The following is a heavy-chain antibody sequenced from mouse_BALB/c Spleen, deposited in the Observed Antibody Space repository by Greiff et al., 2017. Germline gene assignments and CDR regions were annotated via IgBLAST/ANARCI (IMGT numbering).Heavy chain of an antibody. CDR2: ISTYNGNT. CDR1: GYTFTDYA. D-gene: IGHD2-4*01. Sequence: VKLMESGPEVVRPGVSVKISCKGSGYTFTDYAMHWVKQSHAKSLEWIGVISTYNGNTNYNQKFKGKATMTVDKSSSTAYMELARLTSEDSAIYYCARSGDYLTYAMDYWGQGTSVTVSS. CDR3: ARSGDYLTYAMDY. V-gene: IGHV1-67*01. J-gene: IGHJ4*01.